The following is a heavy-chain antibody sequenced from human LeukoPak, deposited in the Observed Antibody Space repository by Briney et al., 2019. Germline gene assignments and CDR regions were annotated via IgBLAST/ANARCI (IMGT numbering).Heavy chain of an antibody. CDR1: GFTFSSYS. J-gene: IGHJ6*04. CDR2: ISSSSSYI. Sequence: GGSLRLSCAASGFTFSSYSMNWVRQAPGKGLEGVSSISSSSSYIYYADSVKGRFTISRDNAKNSLYLQMNSLRAEDTAVYYCAELGITMIGGVWGKGTTVTISS. D-gene: IGHD3-10*02. V-gene: IGHV3-21*01. CDR3: AELGITMIGGV.